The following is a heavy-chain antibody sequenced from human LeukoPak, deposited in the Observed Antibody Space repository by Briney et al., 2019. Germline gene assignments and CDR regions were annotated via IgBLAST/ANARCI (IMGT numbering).Heavy chain of an antibody. Sequence: SCKASGYTFTAYYMHWVRQAPGKGLEWVAVIWYDGSNKYYADSVKGRFTISRDNSKNTLYLQMNSLRAEDTAVYYCARDGSGRGAYFDYWGQGTLVTVSS. V-gene: IGHV3-33*01. J-gene: IGHJ4*02. CDR1: GYTFTAYY. CDR3: ARDGSGRGAYFDY. CDR2: IWYDGSNK. D-gene: IGHD3-10*01.